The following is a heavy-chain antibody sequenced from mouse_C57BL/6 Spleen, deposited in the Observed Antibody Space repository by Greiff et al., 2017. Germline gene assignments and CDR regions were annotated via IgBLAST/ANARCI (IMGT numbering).Heavy chain of an antibody. CDR3: ARGQLRFDY. CDR2: IDPSDSYT. Sequence: QVQLQQPGAELVMPGASVKLSCKASGYTFTSYWMHWVKQRPGQGLEWIGEIDPSDSYTNYNQTFKGKSTLTVDKSSSTAYMQLSSLTSEDSAVYYCARGQLRFDYWGQGTTLTVST. J-gene: IGHJ2*01. CDR1: GYTFTSYW. V-gene: IGHV1-69*01. D-gene: IGHD3-2*02.